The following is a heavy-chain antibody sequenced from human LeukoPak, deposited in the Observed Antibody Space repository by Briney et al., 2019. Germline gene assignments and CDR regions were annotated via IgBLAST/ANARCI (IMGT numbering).Heavy chain of an antibody. V-gene: IGHV3-23*01. D-gene: IGHD3-16*02. Sequence: PGGSLRLSCVVSGFTFSNYAMSWVRQAPGKGLEWVSAITATSSSTYDADSVKGRFTISRDNAKNSLYLRMNSLRAEDTALYYCARDRGGIGYYMDVWGKGTTVTVSS. CDR1: GFTFSNYA. CDR3: ARDRGGIGYYMDV. CDR2: ITATSSST. J-gene: IGHJ6*03.